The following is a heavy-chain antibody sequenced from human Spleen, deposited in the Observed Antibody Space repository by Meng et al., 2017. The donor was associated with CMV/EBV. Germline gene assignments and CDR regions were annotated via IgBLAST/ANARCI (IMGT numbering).Heavy chain of an antibody. CDR2: INPSGGST. Sequence: ASVKVSCKASGYTFTSYYMHWVRQAPGQGLEWMGIINPSGGSTSYAQKFQGRVTMTRDTSTSTVYMELSSLRSDDTAVYYCARDPRSGIAARNWFDPWGQGTLVTVSS. V-gene: IGHV1-46*01. CDR3: ARDPRSGIAARNWFDP. J-gene: IGHJ5*02. CDR1: GYTFTSYY. D-gene: IGHD6-6*01.